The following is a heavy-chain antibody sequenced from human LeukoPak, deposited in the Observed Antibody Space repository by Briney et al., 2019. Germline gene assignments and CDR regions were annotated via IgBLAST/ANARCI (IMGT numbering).Heavy chain of an antibody. CDR2: IIPIFGTA. V-gene: IGHV1-69*13. J-gene: IGHJ6*02. CDR1: GGTFSSYA. Sequence: SVKVSCTASGGTFSSYAISWVRQAPGQGLEWMGGIIPIFGTANYAQKFQGRVTITADESTSTAYMELSSLRSEDTAVYYCARNGVVVVVAARQNYYYYGMDVWGQGTTVTVSS. CDR3: ARNGVVVVVAARQNYYYYGMDV. D-gene: IGHD2-15*01.